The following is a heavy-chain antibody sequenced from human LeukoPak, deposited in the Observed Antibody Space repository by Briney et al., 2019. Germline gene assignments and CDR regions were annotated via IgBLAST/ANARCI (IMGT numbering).Heavy chain of an antibody. CDR3: ARDNPKYTGSYPLDY. J-gene: IGHJ4*02. V-gene: IGHV3-30-3*01. D-gene: IGHD6-13*01. CDR1: GFTFSSYA. Sequence: QVQLVESGGGVVQPGRSLRLSCAASGFTFSSYAMHWVRQAPGKGLEWVAVISYDGSNKYYADSVKGRFTISRDNSKNTLYLQMNSLRAEDTAVYYCARDNPKYTGSYPLDYWGQGTLVIVSS. CDR2: ISYDGSNK.